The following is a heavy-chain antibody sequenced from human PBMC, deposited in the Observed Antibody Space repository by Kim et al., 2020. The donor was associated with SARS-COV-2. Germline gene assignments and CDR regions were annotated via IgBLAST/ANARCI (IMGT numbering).Heavy chain of an antibody. CDR1: GFTFSSNY. V-gene: IGHV3-66*03. D-gene: IGHD3-16*01. Sequence: GGSLRLSCAASGFTFSSNYINWVHQAPGKGLEWVSVISSSGSTYYADSLKGRFTISRDNSKNTLYLQMNSLIAVDAAVYYCARDQGWGQPTPGGVLDTWGQATLVSFSS. CDR2: ISSSGST. CDR3: ARDQGWGQPTPGGVLDT. J-gene: IGHJ5*02.